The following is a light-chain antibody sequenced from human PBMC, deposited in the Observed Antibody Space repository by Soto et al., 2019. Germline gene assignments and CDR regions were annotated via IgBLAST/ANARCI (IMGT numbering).Light chain of an antibody. CDR2: DAS. J-gene: IGKJ2*01. Sequence: EIVLTQSPATLSLSPGERATLSCRASQSVSSYLAWYQQKPGQAPRLLIYDASNRATGIPARFSGSGSGTDFTLTNDSLELEYFAVYNCQQPYTFGQGTKLEIK. CDR3: QQPYT. V-gene: IGKV3-11*01. CDR1: QSVSSY.